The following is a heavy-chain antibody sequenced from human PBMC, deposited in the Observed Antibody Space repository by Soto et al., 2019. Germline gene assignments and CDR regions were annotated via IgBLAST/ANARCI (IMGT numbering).Heavy chain of an antibody. D-gene: IGHD2-2*01. V-gene: IGHV4-4*07. Sequence: SETLSLTCTASGGSISSYYWSWIRQPAGKGLEWIGRIYTSGSTNYNPSLKSRVTMSVDTSKNQFSLKLSSVTAADTAVYYCARMTVPAAKNAFDIWGQGTMVTVSS. CDR3: ARMTVPAAKNAFDI. J-gene: IGHJ3*02. CDR1: GGSISSYY. CDR2: IYTSGST.